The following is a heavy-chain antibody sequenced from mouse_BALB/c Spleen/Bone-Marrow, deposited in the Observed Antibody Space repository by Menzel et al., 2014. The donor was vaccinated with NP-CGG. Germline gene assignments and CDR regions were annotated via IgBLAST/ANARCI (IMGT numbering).Heavy chain of an antibody. Sequence: EVKLMESGPGLVKPSQSLSLTCTVTGYSITSDYAWNWIRQFPGNKLEWMGYISYSGSTSYNPSLKSRISITRDTSKNRFFLQLDSVTTEDTATYYCARDGYRYDGFAYWGQGTLVTVSA. V-gene: IGHV3-2*02. CDR2: ISYSGST. CDR1: GYSITSDYA. D-gene: IGHD2-14*01. CDR3: ARDGYRYDGFAY. J-gene: IGHJ3*01.